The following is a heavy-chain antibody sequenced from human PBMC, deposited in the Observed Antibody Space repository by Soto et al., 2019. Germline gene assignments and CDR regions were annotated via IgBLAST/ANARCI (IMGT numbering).Heavy chain of an antibody. V-gene: IGHV3-15*01. CDR1: GFTFSNAW. D-gene: IGHD3-3*01. CDR2: IKSKTDGGTT. CDR3: TTPANYDFWSGYYYYYYYGMDV. Sequence: GGSLRLSCAASGFTFSNAWMSWVRQAPGKGLEWVGRIKSKTDGGTTDYAAPVKGRFTISRDDSKNTLYLQMNSLKTEDTAVYYCTTPANYDFWSGYYYYYYYGMDVWGQGTTVTVSS. J-gene: IGHJ6*02.